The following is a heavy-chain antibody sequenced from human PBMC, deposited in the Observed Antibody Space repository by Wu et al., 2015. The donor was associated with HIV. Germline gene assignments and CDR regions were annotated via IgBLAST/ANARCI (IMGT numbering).Heavy chain of an antibody. Sequence: VQSGAEVKKPGSSVKVSCKASGGTFEQLCYQLGATGPGQGLEWMGRIIPIFGTANYAQKFQGRVTITADESTSTAYMELSSLRSEDTAVYYCARDGSEGQWLVPWGQGTLVTVSS. CDR3: ARDGSEGQWLVP. CDR1: GGTFEQLC. J-gene: IGHJ5*02. V-gene: IGHV1-69*13. D-gene: IGHD6-19*01. CDR2: IIPIFGTA.